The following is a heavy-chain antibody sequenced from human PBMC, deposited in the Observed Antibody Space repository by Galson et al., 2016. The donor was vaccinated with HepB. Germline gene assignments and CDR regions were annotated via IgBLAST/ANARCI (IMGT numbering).Heavy chain of an antibody. Sequence: FLRLSCAASGFTFSSYWMSWVRQAPGKGLEWVANIKQDGSEKSYVDSVRGRFTISRDNAKNSLYLQMNSLRVEDTAVYYCASDHGGNPGSDYWGQGTLVTVSS. D-gene: IGHD4-23*01. CDR3: ASDHGGNPGSDY. V-gene: IGHV3-7*01. CDR2: IKQDGSEK. J-gene: IGHJ4*02. CDR1: GFTFSSYW.